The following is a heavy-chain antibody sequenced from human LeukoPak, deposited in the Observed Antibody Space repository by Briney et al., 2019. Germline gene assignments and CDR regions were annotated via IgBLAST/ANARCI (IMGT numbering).Heavy chain of an antibody. CDR3: ATSASLDY. CDR2: ISGSGSTI. D-gene: IGHD2-15*01. Sequence: GGSLRLSCAASGFTFSSYEMNWVRQAPGRGLEWVSYISGSGSTIYYADSVKGRFTISRDNAKNSLYLQMNSLRAEDTAVYYCATSASLDYWGQGTLVTVSS. V-gene: IGHV3-48*03. J-gene: IGHJ4*02. CDR1: GFTFSSYE.